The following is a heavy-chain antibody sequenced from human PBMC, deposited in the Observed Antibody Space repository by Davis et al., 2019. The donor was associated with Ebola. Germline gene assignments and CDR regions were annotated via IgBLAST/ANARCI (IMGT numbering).Heavy chain of an antibody. Sequence: PGGSLRLSCAASGFTFTDYMMNWVRQAPGRGLEWVSLIYSDGSTHCADSVKGRFTISRDNAKNSLYLQMNSLRDEDTAVYYCAREGFLEWLSTYYYYYYMDVWGKGTTVTVSS. D-gene: IGHD3-3*01. CDR3: AREGFLEWLSTYYYYYYMDV. V-gene: IGHV3-66*01. CDR2: IYSDGST. J-gene: IGHJ6*03. CDR1: GFTFTDYM.